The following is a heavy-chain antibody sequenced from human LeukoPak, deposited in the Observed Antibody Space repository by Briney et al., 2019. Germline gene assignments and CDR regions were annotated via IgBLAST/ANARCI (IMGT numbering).Heavy chain of an antibody. J-gene: IGHJ4*02. CDR3: ARLTRPGYYGSGSYYNASPFDY. CDR2: IYYSGST. Sequence: SETLSLTCTVSVGSISSSSYYWGWIRQPPGKGLEWIGSIYYSGSTYYNPSLKSRVTISVDTSKNQFSLKLSSVTAADTAVYYCARLTRPGYYGSGSYYNASPFDYWGQGTLVTVSS. CDR1: VGSISSSSYY. D-gene: IGHD3-10*01. V-gene: IGHV4-39*01.